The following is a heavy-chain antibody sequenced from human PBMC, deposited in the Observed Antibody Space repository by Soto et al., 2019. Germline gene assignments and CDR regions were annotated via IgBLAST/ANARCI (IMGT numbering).Heavy chain of an antibody. Sequence: PGESLKISCKGSGYSFTSYWIGWVRQMPGKGLEWMGIIYPGDSDTRYSPSFQGQVTISADKSISTAYLQWSSLKASDTAMYYCARIMFGEFPITGNWAFDIWGQGTMVTVSS. D-gene: IGHD3-10*02. CDR1: GYSFTSYW. J-gene: IGHJ3*02. V-gene: IGHV5-51*01. CDR3: ARIMFGEFPITGNWAFDI. CDR2: IYPGDSDT.